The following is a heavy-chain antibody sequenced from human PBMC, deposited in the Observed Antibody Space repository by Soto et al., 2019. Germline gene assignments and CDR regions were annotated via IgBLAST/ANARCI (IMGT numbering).Heavy chain of an antibody. CDR2: ISSSSSTI. CDR1: GLTFSSYS. Sequence: EVQLVESGGGLVQRGGSLRLSCAASGLTFSSYSMNWVRQAPGKGLEWVSYISSSSSTIYYADSVRGRFTFSRDNAKNSLYLQMNSLRAEDTAVYYCAFGEESRYYYYGMDVWGQGPTVTVSS. V-gene: IGHV3-48*01. D-gene: IGHD3-10*01. J-gene: IGHJ6*02. CDR3: AFGEESRYYYYGMDV.